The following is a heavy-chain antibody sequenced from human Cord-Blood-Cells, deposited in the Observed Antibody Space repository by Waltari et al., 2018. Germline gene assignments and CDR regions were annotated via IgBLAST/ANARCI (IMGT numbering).Heavy chain of an antibody. CDR2: IYSGGST. D-gene: IGHD3-22*01. Sequence: EVQLVESGGGLIQPGGSLRLSCAASGFTVSSNYMSWVRQVPGKGLEWVSVIYSGGSTYYADSVKGRFTISRDNSKNTLYLQMNSLRAEDTAVYYCARERDDSSGYYVYWYFDLWGRGTLVTVSS. CDR1: GFTVSSNY. V-gene: IGHV3-53*01. CDR3: ARERDDSSGYYVYWYFDL. J-gene: IGHJ2*01.